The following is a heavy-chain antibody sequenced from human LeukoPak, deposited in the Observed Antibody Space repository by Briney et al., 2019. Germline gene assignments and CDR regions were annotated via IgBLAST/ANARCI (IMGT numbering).Heavy chain of an antibody. CDR1: GYTLTELP. V-gene: IGHV1-24*01. CDR3: ATGTSGSYYVGIVRPIEY. Sequence: ASVKVSFKVSGYTLTELPIHWVRPAPAKGLEWMGGFDPDDGETVYAQMFQGRVTMTEDTSSDTASMELSSLRSEDTAVYYCATGTSGSYYVGIVRPIEYWGQGTLVTVSS. CDR2: FDPDDGET. J-gene: IGHJ4*02. D-gene: IGHD1-26*01.